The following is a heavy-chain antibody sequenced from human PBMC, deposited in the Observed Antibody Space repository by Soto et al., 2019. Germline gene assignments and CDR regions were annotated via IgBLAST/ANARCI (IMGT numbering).Heavy chain of an antibody. CDR3: AKDGGNVDTAMLYYFDY. CDR2: ISYDGSNK. V-gene: IGHV3-30*18. Sequence: GGSLRLSCAASGFTFSSYGMHWVRQAPGKGLEWVAVISYDGSNKYYADSVKGRFTISRDNSKNTLYLQMNSLRAEDTAVYYCAKDGGNVDTAMLYYFDYWGQGTLVTVSS. D-gene: IGHD5-18*01. CDR1: GFTFSSYG. J-gene: IGHJ4*02.